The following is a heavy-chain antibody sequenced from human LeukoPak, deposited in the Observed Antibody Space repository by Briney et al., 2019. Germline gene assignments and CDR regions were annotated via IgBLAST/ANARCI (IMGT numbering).Heavy chain of an antibody. V-gene: IGHV3-23*01. D-gene: IGHD1-26*01. CDR2: IFGSGGSP. CDR1: GFTFGSHA. CDR3: ARDGGNYYYYYMDV. J-gene: IGHJ6*03. Sequence: PGGSLRLSCEASGFTFGSHAMYWVCQAPGKGLEWVAGIFGSGGSPHYADPVKGRFTISRDNSRNTVYLQINSLRAEDTAVYYCARDGGNYYYYYMDVWGKGTTVTVSS.